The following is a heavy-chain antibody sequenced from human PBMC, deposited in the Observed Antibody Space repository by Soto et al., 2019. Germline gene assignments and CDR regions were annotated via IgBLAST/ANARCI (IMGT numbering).Heavy chain of an antibody. CDR2: TYYRSKWYN. D-gene: IGHD6-6*01. J-gene: IGHJ4*01. Sequence: QTLTLTCAISGDRVSNNRATWNWIRQSPSRGLEWLGRTYYRSKWYNDYAVSVKSRITINPDTSKNQFSLQLNSVTPEDTAVYYCASSRVPDRPFEYWGHGTLVTVSS. CDR3: ASSRVPDRPFEY. V-gene: IGHV6-1*01. CDR1: GDRVSNNRAT.